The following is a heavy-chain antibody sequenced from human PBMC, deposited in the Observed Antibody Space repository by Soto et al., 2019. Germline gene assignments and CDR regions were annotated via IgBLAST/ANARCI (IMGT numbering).Heavy chain of an antibody. D-gene: IGHD6-13*01. J-gene: IGHJ6*02. CDR1: GFTFTSSA. CDR3: AASQQTYYYYYYGMDV. CDR2: IVVGSGNT. Sequence: SVKVSCKASGFTFTSSAVQWVRQARGQRLEWIGWIVVGSGNTNYAQKFQERVTITRDMSTSTAYMELSSLRSEDTAVYYCAASQQTYYYYYYGMDVWGQGTTVTVSS. V-gene: IGHV1-58*01.